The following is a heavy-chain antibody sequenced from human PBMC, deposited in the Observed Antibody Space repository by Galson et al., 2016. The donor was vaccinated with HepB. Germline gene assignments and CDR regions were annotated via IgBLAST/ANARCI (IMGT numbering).Heavy chain of an antibody. CDR3: AREGAEMAVAGTAFDY. D-gene: IGHD6-19*01. CDR1: GFTFSRYG. V-gene: IGHV3-30*12. J-gene: IGHJ4*02. CDR2: ISSHGSDK. Sequence: SLRLSCAASGFTFSRYGMHWVRQAPGKGLEWVAAISSHGSDKYYADSVKGRFTISRDNSKNTLYLQMNSLRAEDTAVYYCAREGAEMAVAGTAFDYWGQGTLAIVSS.